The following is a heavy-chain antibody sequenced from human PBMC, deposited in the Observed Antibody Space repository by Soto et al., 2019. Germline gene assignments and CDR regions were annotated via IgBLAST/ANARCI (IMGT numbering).Heavy chain of an antibody. D-gene: IGHD3-10*01. V-gene: IGHV4-39*01. J-gene: IGHJ6*02. CDR2: IYYSGST. Sequence: TSETLSLTCTVSGGSISSSIYYWGWIRQPPGKGLEWIGSIYYSGSTYYNPSLKSRVTISVDTSKNQFSLKLSSVTAADTAVYYCWVLYYYYGMDVWGQGTTVTVSS. CDR1: GGSISSSIYY. CDR3: WVLYYYYGMDV.